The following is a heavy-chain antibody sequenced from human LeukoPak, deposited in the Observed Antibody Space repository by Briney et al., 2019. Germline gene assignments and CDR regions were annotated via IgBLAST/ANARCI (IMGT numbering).Heavy chain of an antibody. CDR3: ARDPRGGDSSGYYSFDY. CDR2: IRYDGSNK. Sequence: PGGSLRLSCAASGFTFSSYGMHWVRQAPGKGLEWVAFIRYDGSNKYYADSVKGRFTISGDNSRNTLYLQMNSLRAEDTAVYYCARDPRGGDSSGYYSFDYWGQGTLVTVSS. D-gene: IGHD3-22*01. V-gene: IGHV3-30*02. J-gene: IGHJ4*02. CDR1: GFTFSSYG.